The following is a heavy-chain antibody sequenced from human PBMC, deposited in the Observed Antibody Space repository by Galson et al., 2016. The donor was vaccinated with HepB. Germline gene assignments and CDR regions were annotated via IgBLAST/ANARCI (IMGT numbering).Heavy chain of an antibody. J-gene: IGHJ4*02. CDR1: GDSVSSNSAA. CDR2: TYYRSKWYN. D-gene: IGHD6-19*01. Sequence: ISGDSVSSNSAAWNWFRQSTSRGLEWLGRTYYRSKWYNDYRLSLKTRININADTSRNEVSLQLKSVTLEDTAVYYCARARSRGWSDSFDYWGQGTLVTISS. CDR3: ARARSRGWSDSFDY. V-gene: IGHV6-1*01.